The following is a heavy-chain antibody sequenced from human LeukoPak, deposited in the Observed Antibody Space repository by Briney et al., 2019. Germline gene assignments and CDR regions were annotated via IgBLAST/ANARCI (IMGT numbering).Heavy chain of an antibody. D-gene: IGHD2-21*02. CDR3: ATSDGGFDP. CDR1: GGSFSSYY. CDR2: IYYTGST. J-gene: IGHJ5*02. V-gene: IGHV4-59*01. Sequence: SETLSLTCTVSGGSFSSYYWSWIRQPPGKGLEWLGYIYYTGSTIYNPSLKSRVTMSVDTSKNQFSLKLSSVTAADTAVYYCATSDGGFDPWGQGTLVTVSS.